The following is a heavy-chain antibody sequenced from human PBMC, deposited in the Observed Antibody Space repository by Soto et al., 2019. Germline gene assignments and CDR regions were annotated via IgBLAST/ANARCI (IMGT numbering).Heavy chain of an antibody. CDR3: ARGVGAEEGYFDY. Sequence: GGSLRLSCAASGFIFGSYGMHWVRQAPGKGLEWVAVIRNDGSNKYYADSVKGRFTISRDNSKNTLYLQMNSLRAEDTAVYYCARGVGAEEGYFDYWGQGTPVTVSS. CDR1: GFIFGSYG. J-gene: IGHJ4*02. D-gene: IGHD1-26*01. CDR2: IRNDGSNK. V-gene: IGHV3-33*01.